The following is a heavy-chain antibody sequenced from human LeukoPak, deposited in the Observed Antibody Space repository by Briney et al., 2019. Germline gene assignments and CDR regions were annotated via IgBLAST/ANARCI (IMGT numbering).Heavy chain of an antibody. V-gene: IGHV1-18*01. D-gene: IGHD3-9*01. Sequence: ASVKVSCKASGYTFTSYGISWVRQAPGQGLEWMGWISTYNADTDYAQKFQGRVTMTTETSTSTAYMELRSLRSDDTAVYYCARDPGQYYDILTGYYTPYNFDYWGQGTLVTVSS. CDR2: ISTYNADT. J-gene: IGHJ4*02. CDR3: ARDPGQYYDILTGYYTPYNFDY. CDR1: GYTFTSYG.